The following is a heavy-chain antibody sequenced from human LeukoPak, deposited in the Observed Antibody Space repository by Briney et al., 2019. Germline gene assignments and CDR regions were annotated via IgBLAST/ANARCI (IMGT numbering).Heavy chain of an antibody. CDR1: GYTLTELS. CDR3: ATLSMVRGVMYFDY. V-gene: IGHV1-24*01. J-gene: IGHJ4*02. D-gene: IGHD3-10*01. Sequence: ASVKVSCKVSGYTLTELSMHWVRQAPGKGLEWMGGFDPEDGETIYAQKFQGRVTMTGDTSTDTAYMELSSLRSEDTAVYYCATLSMVRGVMYFDYRGQGTLVTVSS. CDR2: FDPEDGET.